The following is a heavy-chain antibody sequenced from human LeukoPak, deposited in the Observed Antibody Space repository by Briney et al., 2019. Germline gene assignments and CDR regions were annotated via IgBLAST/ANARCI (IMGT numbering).Heavy chain of an antibody. V-gene: IGHV1-18*01. Sequence: GASVKVSCKASGYTFTSHGISWVRQAPGQGLEWMGWISAYNGNTNYAQKLQGGVTMTTDTSTSTAYMELRSLRSDDTAVYYCARERTYYDSSGYTWFDPWGQGTLVTVSS. J-gene: IGHJ5*02. CDR1: GYTFTSHG. CDR3: ARERTYYDSSGYTWFDP. D-gene: IGHD3-22*01. CDR2: ISAYNGNT.